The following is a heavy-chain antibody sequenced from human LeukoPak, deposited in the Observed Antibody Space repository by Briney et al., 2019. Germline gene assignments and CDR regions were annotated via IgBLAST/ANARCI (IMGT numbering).Heavy chain of an antibody. Sequence: PSEALSVTCTLSGGSISSSSYYSGWIRQPPRKWLGCIGSIYYSGSTYDNPSLKSRVTISVDTSKNQFYLKLSSVTAADTAVYYCARITVTTGGVDYWGQGTLVTVSS. CDR3: ARITVTTGGVDY. J-gene: IGHJ4*02. CDR2: IYYSGST. D-gene: IGHD4-17*01. CDR1: GGSISSSSYY. V-gene: IGHV4-39*01.